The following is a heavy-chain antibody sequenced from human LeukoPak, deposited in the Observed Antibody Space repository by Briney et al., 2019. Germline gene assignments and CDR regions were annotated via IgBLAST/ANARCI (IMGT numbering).Heavy chain of an antibody. CDR2: INPNSGGT. Sequence: GASVKVSCKASGYTFTGHYMHWVRQAPGQGLEWMGWINPNSGGTNYAQKFQGRVTMTRDTSISTAYMELSRLRSDDTAVYHCARDLVPYCGGDCYPRFDPWGQGTLVTVSS. V-gene: IGHV1-2*02. CDR1: GYTFTGHY. J-gene: IGHJ5*02. CDR3: ARDLVPYCGGDCYPRFDP. D-gene: IGHD2-21*02.